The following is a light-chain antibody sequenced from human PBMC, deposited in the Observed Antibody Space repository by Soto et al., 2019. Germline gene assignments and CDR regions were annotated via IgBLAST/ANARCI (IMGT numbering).Light chain of an antibody. Sequence: AIQLTQSPSSLSASVGDRVTITCRASQGISSALAWYQQKPGKAPKLLIYDASSLESGVPSRFSGSGSGTDFTLIISSLQPEDFATYYCQQFNSYPPYTFGQGTKLEIK. CDR3: QQFNSYPPYT. CDR2: DAS. J-gene: IGKJ2*01. V-gene: IGKV1-13*02. CDR1: QGISSA.